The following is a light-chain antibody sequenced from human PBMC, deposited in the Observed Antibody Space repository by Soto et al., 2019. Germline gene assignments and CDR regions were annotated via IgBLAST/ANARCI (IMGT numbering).Light chain of an antibody. CDR2: DVS. Sequence: IKMTQSPSTQSASIGDRVTITCRASQSVDKKVAWYQQKPGKAPKLLIFDVSTLQTGVPSRFSGSGSGTEFSLSINSLQPDDVATYYCQQYDLFWTFGLGT. CDR1: QSVDKK. J-gene: IGKJ1*01. CDR3: QQYDLFWT. V-gene: IGKV1-5*01.